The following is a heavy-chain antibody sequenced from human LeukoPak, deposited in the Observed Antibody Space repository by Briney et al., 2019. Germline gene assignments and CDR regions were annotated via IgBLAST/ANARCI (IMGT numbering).Heavy chain of an antibody. V-gene: IGHV4-61*05. Sequence: SETLSLTCTVSGGSISNSDYYWDWIRQPPGKGLEWIGYVHSSGSTKYNPSLKSRLIISVDMSKNQFSLKLRSVSVADTAVYYCARLAPGNYDILTGDPKVVFDYWGQGALVTVSS. CDR2: VHSSGST. J-gene: IGHJ4*02. CDR3: ARLAPGNYDILTGDPKVVFDY. D-gene: IGHD3-9*01. CDR1: GGSISNSDYY.